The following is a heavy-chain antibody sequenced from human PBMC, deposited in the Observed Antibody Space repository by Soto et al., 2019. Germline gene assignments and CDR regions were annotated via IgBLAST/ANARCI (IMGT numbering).Heavy chain of an antibody. J-gene: IGHJ4*02. D-gene: IGHD2-15*01. Sequence: EVQLVESGGGLVQPGGSLRLSCAASVFSVRTNYMSWARQAPGKGLEWVSIIYGAGGTYYTDSVKVRFTIFRDNSKKTLFLQMNNLRAEDTAVYFCAGGGSSWSPLGYWGQGTLVTVSS. V-gene: IGHV3-66*01. CDR3: AGGGSSWSPLGY. CDR1: VFSVRTNY. CDR2: IYGAGGT.